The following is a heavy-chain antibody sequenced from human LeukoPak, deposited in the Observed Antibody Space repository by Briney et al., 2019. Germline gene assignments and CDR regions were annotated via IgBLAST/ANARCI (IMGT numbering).Heavy chain of an antibody. CDR2: ISSSSSYI. J-gene: IGHJ6*03. V-gene: IGHV3-21*01. D-gene: IGHD2-2*01. Sequence: GGSLRLSCAASGFTFSSYSMNWVRQAPGKGLEWVSSISSSSSYIYYADSVKGRSTISRDNAKNSLYLQMNSLRAEDTAVYYCARDMIVVVPAAKTYYYYYMDVWGKGTTVTVSS. CDR3: ARDMIVVVPAAKTYYYYYMDV. CDR1: GFTFSSYS.